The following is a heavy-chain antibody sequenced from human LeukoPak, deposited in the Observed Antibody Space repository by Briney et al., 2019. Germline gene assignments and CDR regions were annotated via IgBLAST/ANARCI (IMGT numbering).Heavy chain of an antibody. V-gene: IGHV1-18*01. CDR2: ISAYSGDT. Sequence: GASVKVSCKASGYLFQIYGIHWVRQAPGQGLEWMGWISAYSGDTELAQRFQDRVTLTRDTSTTTMYMELRSLRLDDTAIYYFRRDTLGGSEVGGRYNAFDPWGQGTLVSVSS. CDR1: GYLFQIYG. D-gene: IGHD3-16*01. J-gene: IGHJ5*02. CDR3: RRDTLGGSEVGGRYNAFDP.